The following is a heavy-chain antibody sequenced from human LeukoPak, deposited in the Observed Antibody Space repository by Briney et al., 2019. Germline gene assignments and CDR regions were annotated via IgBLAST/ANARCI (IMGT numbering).Heavy chain of an antibody. CDR3: ANVYSNYWEWAY. V-gene: IGHV1-2*02. CDR2: INPNSGGT. Sequence: ASVKASCKASGYTFTGYYLHWVRQAPGQGLQWMGWINPNSGGTNYAQKFQGRVTKTRDTSISTAYMELYSLTSDDTAVCYCANVYSNYWEWAYWRQGTLVTVPS. CDR1: GYTFTGYY. J-gene: IGHJ4*02. D-gene: IGHD3-3*01.